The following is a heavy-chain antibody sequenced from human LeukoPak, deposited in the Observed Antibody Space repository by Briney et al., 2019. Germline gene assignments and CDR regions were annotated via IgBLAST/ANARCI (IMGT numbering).Heavy chain of an antibody. CDR2: IKSRADDGTT. CDR1: GLTFTNAW. D-gene: IGHD1-26*01. CDR3: AANRVGAISY. J-gene: IGHJ4*02. Sequence: PGGSLRLSCVASGLTFTNAWLSWVRLAPGKGLEWVARIKSRADDGTTDYAAPVKGRFTISRDDSKTTLYLQMNSLKTEATGVYYCAANRVGAISYWGQGSLVTVSS. V-gene: IGHV3-15*01.